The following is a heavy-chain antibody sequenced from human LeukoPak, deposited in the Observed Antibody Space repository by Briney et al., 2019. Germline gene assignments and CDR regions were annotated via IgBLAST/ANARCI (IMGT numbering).Heavy chain of an antibody. J-gene: IGHJ1*01. CDR2: IKNYNHGRTA. CDR3: VTDGGQLPYYFTY. V-gene: IGHV3-15*01. Sequence: PGGSLRLSCAASGFIFPNPWIDWVRQAPGKGLEWVGPIKNYNHGRTADYAAPVRGRFTISRDDSGNTLWLQMDSLKTDDTAVYYCVTDGGQLPYYFTYWGQGTLVTVSS. CDR1: GFIFPNPW. D-gene: IGHD3/OR15-3a*01.